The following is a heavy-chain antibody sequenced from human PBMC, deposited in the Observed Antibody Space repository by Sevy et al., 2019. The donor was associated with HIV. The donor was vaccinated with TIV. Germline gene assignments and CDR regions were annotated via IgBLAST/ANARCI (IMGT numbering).Heavy chain of an antibody. Sequence: ASVKVSCEASGYTFTTYDINWVRQATGQGLEWMGWMSPNTGATGFAQKFQGRVTLTRDTSISTAYMELGSLTYEDTAVYYCASGGNGDFWSYEFYYYGMDVWGQGTTVTVSS. CDR3: ASGGNGDFWSYEFYYYGMDV. V-gene: IGHV1-8*01. J-gene: IGHJ6*02. D-gene: IGHD3-3*01. CDR1: GYTFTTYD. CDR2: MSPNTGAT.